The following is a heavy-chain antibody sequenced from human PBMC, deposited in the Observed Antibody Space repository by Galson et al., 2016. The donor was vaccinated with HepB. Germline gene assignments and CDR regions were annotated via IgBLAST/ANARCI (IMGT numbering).Heavy chain of an antibody. D-gene: IGHD2-15*01. Sequence: TLSLTCNVSGGSISSGGYYWSWIRQHPGKGLEWIGYIYHSGSTYYNPSLKSRLTISVDTSKNQVSLKLKSVTAADTAGYFCAMSPIVAVAAFDYYYAMDVWGQGTTVTVSS. CDR3: AMSPIVAVAAFDYYYAMDV. CDR1: GGSISSGGYY. V-gene: IGHV4-31*03. CDR2: IYHSGST. J-gene: IGHJ6*02.